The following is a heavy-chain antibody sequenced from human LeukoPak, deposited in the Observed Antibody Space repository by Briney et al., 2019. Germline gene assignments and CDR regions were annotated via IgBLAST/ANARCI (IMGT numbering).Heavy chain of an antibody. V-gene: IGHV4-59*01. CDR3: ARDRLGLPVDY. CDR1: GGSISTYY. CDR2: IYYSGST. J-gene: IGHJ4*02. D-gene: IGHD3-16*01. Sequence: SETLSLTCTVSGGSISTYYWTWIRQPLGKGPEWIGYIYYSGSTNYNPSLKSRVTMSVDTSKNQFSLKLNSVTAADTAVYYCARDRLGLPVDYWGRGTLVTVSS.